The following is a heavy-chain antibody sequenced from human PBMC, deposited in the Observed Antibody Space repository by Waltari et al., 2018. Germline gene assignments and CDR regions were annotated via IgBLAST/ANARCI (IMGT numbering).Heavy chain of an antibody. D-gene: IGHD3-3*01. CDR2: IYYSGST. CDR1: GGSISSGGSY. Sequence: QVQLQESGPGLVKPSPTLSLTCTVSGGSISSGGSYWSWIRQHPGKGLAWIGYIYYSGSTNYNPSLKSRVTISVDTSKNQFSLKLSSVTAADTAVYYCASSYYDFWSGYQGRDYYYYYMDVWGKGTTVTVSS. J-gene: IGHJ6*03. V-gene: IGHV4-31*03. CDR3: ASSYYDFWSGYQGRDYYYYYMDV.